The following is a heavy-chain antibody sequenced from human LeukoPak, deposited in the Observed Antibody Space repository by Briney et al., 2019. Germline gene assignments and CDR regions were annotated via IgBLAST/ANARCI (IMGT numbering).Heavy chain of an antibody. D-gene: IGHD2-2*01. CDR3: ARGSLYCSSTSCQTYYYYYYMDV. Sequence: ASVKVSCKASGYTFTGYYMHWVRQAPGQGLEWMGWINPNSGGTNYAQKFQGRVTMTRDTSISTAYMELSRLRSDDTAVYYCARGSLYCSSTSCQTYYYYYYMDVWGKGTTVTVSS. CDR2: INPNSGGT. V-gene: IGHV1-2*02. J-gene: IGHJ6*03. CDR1: GYTFTGYY.